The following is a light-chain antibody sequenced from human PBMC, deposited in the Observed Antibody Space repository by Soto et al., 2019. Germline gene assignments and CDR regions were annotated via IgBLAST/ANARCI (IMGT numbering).Light chain of an antibody. CDR1: LSVSSN. CDR3: QQYNNWPPRT. CDR2: GAS. Sequence: EIVFTQSPATLSLSPGERATLSCRASLSVSSNLAWYQQKPGQAPRLLIYGASTRANGIPARFSGSGSGTELTLTISSLQSEDFAVYDCQQYNNWPPRTFGQGTKVDIK. J-gene: IGKJ1*01. V-gene: IGKV3-15*01.